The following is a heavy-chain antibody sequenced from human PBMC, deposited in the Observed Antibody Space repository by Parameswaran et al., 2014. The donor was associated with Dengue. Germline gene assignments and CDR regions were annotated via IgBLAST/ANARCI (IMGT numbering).Heavy chain of an antibody. Sequence: PGKGLEWVSVIYSGGSTYYADSVKGRFTISRDNSKNTLYLQMNSLRAEDTAVYYCASGSSSWYPGESWFDPWGQGTLVTVSS. CDR3: ASGSSSWYPGESWFDP. J-gene: IGHJ5*02. D-gene: IGHD6-13*01. V-gene: IGHV3-53*01. CDR2: IYSGGST.